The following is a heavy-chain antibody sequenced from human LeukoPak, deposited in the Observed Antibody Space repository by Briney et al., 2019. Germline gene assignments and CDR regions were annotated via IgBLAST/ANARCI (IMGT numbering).Heavy chain of an antibody. CDR3: ATGAGDFDH. CDR1: GGSFSGYR. V-gene: IGHV4-59*10. Sequence: SETLSLTCAVYGGSFSGYRWTWIRQPPGKGLEWIGRFCTTGSTNYSPSLKSRVTMSVDTSKNQFSLNLISVTAADTAVYYCATGAGDFDHWGQGILVTVSS. J-gene: IGHJ4*02. D-gene: IGHD1-14*01. CDR2: FCTTGST.